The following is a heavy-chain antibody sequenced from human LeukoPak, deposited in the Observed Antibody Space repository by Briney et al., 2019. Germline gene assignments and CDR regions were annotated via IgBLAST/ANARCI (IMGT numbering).Heavy chain of an antibody. D-gene: IGHD3-22*01. CDR1: GGSFRGYY. Sequence: SETLSLTCAVYGGSFRGYYWSWIRQPPGKGLEWIGEINHSGSTNYNPSLKSRVTISVDTSKNQFSLKLSSVTAADTAVYYCARGPMYYDSSGYLYWGQGTLVTVSS. J-gene: IGHJ4*02. CDR2: INHSGST. CDR3: ARGPMYYDSSGYLY. V-gene: IGHV4-34*01.